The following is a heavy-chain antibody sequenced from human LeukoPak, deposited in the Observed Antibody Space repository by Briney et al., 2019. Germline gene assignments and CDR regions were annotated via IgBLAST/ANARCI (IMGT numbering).Heavy chain of an antibody. D-gene: IGHD2-21*02. CDR2: ISYDGSNK. J-gene: IGHJ3*02. CDR1: GFTIRSYA. V-gene: IGHV3-30-3*01. CDR3: ARRVTVGAFDI. Sequence: PGGSLRLSCAASGFTIRSYAMHWVRQAPGKGLEWVAVISYDGSNKYYADSVKGRFTISRDNSKNTLYLQMNSLRAEDTAVYYCARRVTVGAFDIWGQGTMVTVSS.